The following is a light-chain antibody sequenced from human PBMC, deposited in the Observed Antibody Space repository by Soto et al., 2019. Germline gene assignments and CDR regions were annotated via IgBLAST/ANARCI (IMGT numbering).Light chain of an antibody. CDR1: SSDVGSYNL. Sequence: QSALSQPASVSGSPGQSITISCTGTSSDVGSYNLVSWYQQDPDKAPKLMIYDVSKRPSGVSNRFSGSKSGNTASLTISGLQAEDEADYYCCSYAGSSTLVFGGGTQLTVL. J-gene: IGLJ3*02. CDR3: CSYAGSSTLV. CDR2: DVS. V-gene: IGLV2-23*02.